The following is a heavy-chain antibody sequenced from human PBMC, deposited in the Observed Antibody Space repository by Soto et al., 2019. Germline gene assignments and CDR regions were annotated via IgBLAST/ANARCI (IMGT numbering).Heavy chain of an antibody. J-gene: IGHJ4*02. D-gene: IGHD1-26*01. V-gene: IGHV3-73*02. CDR1: GFNFGVSA. CDR2: IRSKPQNYAA. Sequence: EVQLAESGGGLVQPGGSLIVSCAGSGFNFGVSAIHWVRQASGKGLEWVGRIRSKPQNYAAAYAASVEGRFTISRDDSKNTSYLQMNNVKPDDAAVYFCTVVGASTDGFHYWGQGTLVTVSS. CDR3: TVVGASTDGFHY.